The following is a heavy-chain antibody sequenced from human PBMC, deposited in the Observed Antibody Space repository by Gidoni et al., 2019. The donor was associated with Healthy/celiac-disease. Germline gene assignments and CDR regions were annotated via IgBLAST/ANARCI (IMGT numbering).Heavy chain of an antibody. CDR2: IIPIFGTA. D-gene: IGHD5-12*01. CDR1: GGSFSSYA. CDR3: ARDGVVWWLQSTPGHDYYYYGMDV. V-gene: IGHV1-69*06. J-gene: IGHJ6*02. Sequence: QVQLVQSGAEVKQPGSSVNVSCTASGGSFSSYAISWVLQAPGQGLEWMGGIIPIFGTANYEQKFQGRVTITADKSTSTAYMELSSLRSEDTAVYYCARDGVVWWLQSTPGHDYYYYGMDVWGQGTTVTVSS.